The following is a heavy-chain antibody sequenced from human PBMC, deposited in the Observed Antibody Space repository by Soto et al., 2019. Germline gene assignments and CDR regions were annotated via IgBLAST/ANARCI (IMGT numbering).Heavy chain of an antibody. V-gene: IGHV4-61*01. D-gene: IGHD6-13*01. J-gene: IGHJ5*02. CDR3: ARDISSSWATNRFDP. Sequence: QVQLQESGPGLVKPSETLSLTCTVSGGSVSSGSYYWSWIRQPPGKGLEWIGYIYYSGSTNYNPSLKSRVTRSVDTSKHRFSLKLRSVTAADTAVYYCARDISSSWATNRFDPWGQGPLVTVSS. CDR2: IYYSGST. CDR1: GGSVSSGSYY.